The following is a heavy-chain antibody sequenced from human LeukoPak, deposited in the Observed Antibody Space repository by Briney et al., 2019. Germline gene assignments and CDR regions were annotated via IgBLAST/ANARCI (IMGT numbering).Heavy chain of an antibody. V-gene: IGHV6-1*01. Sequence: SQTLSLTCAISGDSVSSNSAAWNWIRQSPSRGLEWLVRTYYRSKWYNDYAVSVKSRITINPDTSKNQFSLQLNSVTPEDTAVYYCARVPVIAAAGRVGRSPIYMDVWGKGTTVTVSS. J-gene: IGHJ6*03. CDR2: TYYRSKWYN. D-gene: IGHD6-13*01. CDR1: GDSVSSNSAA. CDR3: ARVPVIAAAGRVGRSPIYMDV.